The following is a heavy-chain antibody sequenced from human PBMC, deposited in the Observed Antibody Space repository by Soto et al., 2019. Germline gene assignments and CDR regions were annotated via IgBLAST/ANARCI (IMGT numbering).Heavy chain of an antibody. CDR2: IYYSGST. J-gene: IGHJ4*02. V-gene: IGHV4-59*08. CDR3: ARHSFGASFDY. D-gene: IGHD3-10*01. CDR1: GGSISSYY. Sequence: SETLSLTCTVSGGSISSYYWSWIRQPPGKGLEWIGYIYYSGSTNYNPSLKSRVTISVDTSKNQFSLKLSSVTAADTAVYYCARHSFGASFDYWGQGTLVTVSS.